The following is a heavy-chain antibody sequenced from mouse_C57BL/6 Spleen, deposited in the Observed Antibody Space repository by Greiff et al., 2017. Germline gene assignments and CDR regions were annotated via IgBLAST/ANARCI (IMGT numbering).Heavy chain of an antibody. D-gene: IGHD1-1*01. CDR2: ISSGSSTI. CDR1: GFTFSDYG. CDR3: ARTDYYGSSYYCDY. V-gene: IGHV5-17*01. Sequence: EVQRVESGGGLVKPGGSLKLSCAASGFTFSDYGMHWVRQAPEKGLEWVAYISSGSSTIYYADTVKGRFTISRDNAKNTLFLHMTSLRSEDTAMYYCARTDYYGSSYYCDYWGQGTTLTVSS. J-gene: IGHJ2*01.